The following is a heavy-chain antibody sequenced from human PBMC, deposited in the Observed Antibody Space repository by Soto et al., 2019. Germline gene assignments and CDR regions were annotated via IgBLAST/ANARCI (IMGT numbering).Heavy chain of an antibody. CDR2: ISSSGSTI. CDR3: AVSYGSGTWEVY. J-gene: IGHJ4*02. V-gene: IGHV3-11*01. CDR1: GFTFSDYY. D-gene: IGHD3-10*01. Sequence: SCAASGFTFSDYYMSWIRQAPGKGLEWVSYISSSGSTIYYADSVKGRFTISRDNAKNSLYLQMNSLRAEDTAVYYCAVSYGSGTWEVYWGQGTLVTVSS.